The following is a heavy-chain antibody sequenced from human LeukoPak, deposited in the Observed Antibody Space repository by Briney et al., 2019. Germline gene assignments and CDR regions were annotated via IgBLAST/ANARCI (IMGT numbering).Heavy chain of an antibody. V-gene: IGHV1-46*01. Sequence: ASVKVSCKASGYTFTSYYMHWVRQAPGQGLEWMGIINPSGGSTSYAQKFQGRVTMTRDMSTSTVYMELSSLRSEDTAVYYCARGTDTAMVSAYMDVWGKGIMVTVSS. CDR3: ARGTDTAMVSAYMDV. J-gene: IGHJ6*03. D-gene: IGHD5-18*01. CDR1: GYTFTSYY. CDR2: INPSGGST.